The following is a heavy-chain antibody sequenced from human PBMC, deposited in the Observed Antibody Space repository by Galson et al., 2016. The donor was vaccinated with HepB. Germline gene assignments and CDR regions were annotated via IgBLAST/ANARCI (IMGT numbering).Heavy chain of an antibody. CDR3: ATVGAGSSEFDY. D-gene: IGHD3-16*01. Sequence: SLRLSCAASGFTVSSNAMTWVRQAPGKGLEWVSLIYSGGDTYDADSLKGRFTISRDNTKSKLFLQMNSLRAEDTAVYYCATVGAGSSEFDYWGQGTLVTVSS. J-gene: IGHJ4*02. V-gene: IGHV3-53*01. CDR2: IYSGGDT. CDR1: GFTVSSNA.